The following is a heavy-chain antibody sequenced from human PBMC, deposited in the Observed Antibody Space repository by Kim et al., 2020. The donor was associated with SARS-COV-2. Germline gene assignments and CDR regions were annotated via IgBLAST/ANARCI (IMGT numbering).Heavy chain of an antibody. D-gene: IGHD2-21*02. V-gene: IGHV1-46*01. Sequence: ASVKVSCKASGYTFTSYYMHWVRQAPGQGLEWMGIINPSGGSTSYAQKFQGRVTMTRDTSTSTVYMELSSLRSEDTAVYYCARYGCGGDCYKHLRDDDAFDIWGQGTMVTVSS. CDR2: INPSGGST. J-gene: IGHJ3*02. CDR3: ARYGCGGDCYKHLRDDDAFDI. CDR1: GYTFTSYY.